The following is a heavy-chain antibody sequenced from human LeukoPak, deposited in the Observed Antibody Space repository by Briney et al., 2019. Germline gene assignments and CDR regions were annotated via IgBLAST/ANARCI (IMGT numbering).Heavy chain of an antibody. Sequence: GGSLRLSCAASGFTVSSNYMSWVRQAPGKGLEWVSVIYSGGSTYYADSVKGRFTISRDNSKNTLYLQMNSLRAEDTAVYYCARQRVENYYYGMDVWGKGTTVTVSS. CDR1: GFTVSSNY. J-gene: IGHJ6*04. D-gene: IGHD2-15*01. CDR3: ARQRVENYYYGMDV. CDR2: IYSGGST. V-gene: IGHV3-53*01.